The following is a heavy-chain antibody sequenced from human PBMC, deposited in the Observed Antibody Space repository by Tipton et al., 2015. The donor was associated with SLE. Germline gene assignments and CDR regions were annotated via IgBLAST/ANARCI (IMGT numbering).Heavy chain of an antibody. V-gene: IGHV4-61*02. CDR2: AYTTGSP. J-gene: IGHJ3*02. Sequence: TLSLTCTVSGDSFSSGSSYWNWIRQPAGKGLEWIGRAYTTGSPYYNPSLESRVAISMDTSKNQFSLKLTAVTAADTAVYYCARTLDALDIWGQGTMVTVSS. CDR3: ARTLDALDI. CDR1: GDSFSSGSSY.